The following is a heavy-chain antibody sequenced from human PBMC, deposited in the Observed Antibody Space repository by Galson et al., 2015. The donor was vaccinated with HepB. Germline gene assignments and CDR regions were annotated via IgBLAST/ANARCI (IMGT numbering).Heavy chain of an antibody. CDR2: VSSDGRTT. V-gene: IGHV3-74*01. Sequence: SLRLSCAASGFTLSNYWMFWVRQVPGKGLVWVSRVSSDGRTTTYADSVKGRFTISRDNATNTLYLQMNSLRAEDTAVYFCARVYRVSALDYWGQGALVTVSS. CDR1: GFTLSNYW. J-gene: IGHJ4*02. CDR3: ARVYRVSALDY. D-gene: IGHD5/OR15-5a*01.